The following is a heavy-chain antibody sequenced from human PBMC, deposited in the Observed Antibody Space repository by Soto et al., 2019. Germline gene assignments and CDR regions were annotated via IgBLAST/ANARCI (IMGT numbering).Heavy chain of an antibody. CDR2: FYYSGST. J-gene: IGHJ6*02. CDR1: GGSISSYS. D-gene: IGHD2-21*01. Sequence: PSETLSLTCTVSGGSISSYSWSWIRQPPGKGLEWIGYFYYSGSTNYNPSLKSRVTISVYTSKNHFSLKLSSVTAADTAVFYCARHVCGPLWGSCYYGMDVWGQGTTVTVS. V-gene: IGHV4-59*08. CDR3: ARHVCGPLWGSCYYGMDV.